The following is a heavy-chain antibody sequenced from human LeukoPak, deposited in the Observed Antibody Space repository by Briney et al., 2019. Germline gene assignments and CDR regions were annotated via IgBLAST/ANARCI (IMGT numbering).Heavy chain of an antibody. V-gene: IGHV4-59*08. D-gene: IGHD3-10*01. CDR1: GGSISSYY. CDR2: IYYSGST. CDR3: ARQTYGSINWSDP. Sequence: SETLSLTCTVSGGSISSYYWSWIRQPPGKGLEWIGYIYYSGSTNYNPSLKSRVTISVDTSKNQFSLKLSSVTAADTAVYYCARQTYGSINWSDPWGQGTLVTVSS. J-gene: IGHJ5*02.